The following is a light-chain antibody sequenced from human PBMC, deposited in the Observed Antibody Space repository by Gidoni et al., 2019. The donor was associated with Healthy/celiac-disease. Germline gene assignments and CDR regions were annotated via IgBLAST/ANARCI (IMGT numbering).Light chain of an antibody. J-gene: IGLJ2*01. Sequence: GSPGQSITISCTGTSRDIGAHNFVSWFQQHPGNAPKVVISEVSKRPSGVSDRFSGSKSGNTASLTISGLQAEDEADYYCSAYTSSTPVVFGGGTKLTVL. CDR2: EVS. CDR1: SRDIGAHNF. CDR3: SAYTSSTPVV. V-gene: IGLV2-14*01.